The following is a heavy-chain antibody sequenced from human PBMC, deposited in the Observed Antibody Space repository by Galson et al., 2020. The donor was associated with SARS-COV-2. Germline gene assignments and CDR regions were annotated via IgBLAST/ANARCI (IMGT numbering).Heavy chain of an antibody. Sequence: SETLSLTCTVSGGSISGYYWSWIRQPPGKGLEWIGYLYYSGSTNYNPSLKSRVTISVDTSKSQFSLRLTSVTAADTAVYYCARDTRIAAAGRSLAYYGVDVWGQGTTVTVSS. D-gene: IGHD6-13*01. J-gene: IGHJ6*02. CDR2: LYYSGST. V-gene: IGHV4-59*01. CDR3: ARDTRIAAAGRSLAYYGVDV. CDR1: GGSISGYY.